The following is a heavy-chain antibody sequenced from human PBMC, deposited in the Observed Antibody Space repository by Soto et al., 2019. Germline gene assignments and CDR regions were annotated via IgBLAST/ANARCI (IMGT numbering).Heavy chain of an antibody. Sequence: VQLVESGGGVVQPEMSLRLACAASGFNFSTHAMHWVRQAPGRGLQWVAMIWKDGINKFYADSVKGRFIVSRDNSAHTGSLQRHSLRLEDTAVYYCGRDPPGSGRSIDSWGQGTMVAVSS. CDR1: GFNFSTHA. V-gene: IGHV3-33*01. D-gene: IGHD6-19*01. J-gene: IGHJ4*02. CDR2: IWKDGINK. CDR3: GRDPPGSGRSIDS.